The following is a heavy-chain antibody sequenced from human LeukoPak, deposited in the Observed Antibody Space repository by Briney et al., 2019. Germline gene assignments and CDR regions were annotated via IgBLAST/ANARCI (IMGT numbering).Heavy chain of an antibody. J-gene: IGHJ4*02. D-gene: IGHD1-26*01. CDR3: ARGGGSYYTVDY. CDR1: GFTFGDYG. V-gene: IGHV3-20*04. CDR2: INWNGGRT. Sequence: GGSLRLSCVASGFTFGDYGMSWVRQAPGKGLEWVSGINWNGGRTGYADSVKGRFTISRDNAKNSLYLQMNSLRAEDTALYYCARGGGSYYTVDYWGQGTLVTVSS.